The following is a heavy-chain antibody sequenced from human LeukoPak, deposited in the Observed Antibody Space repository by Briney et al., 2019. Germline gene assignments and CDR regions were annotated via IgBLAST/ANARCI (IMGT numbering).Heavy chain of an antibody. Sequence: GASVKVSCKASGYTFTSYGISWVRQAPGQGLEWMGWISAYNGNTNYAQKLQGRVTMTTDTSTGTAYMELRSLRSDDTAVYYCARDGCSSTSCYSRRFDPWGQGTLVTVSS. J-gene: IGHJ5*02. CDR1: GYTFTSYG. CDR3: ARDGCSSTSCYSRRFDP. V-gene: IGHV1-18*01. CDR2: ISAYNGNT. D-gene: IGHD2-2*01.